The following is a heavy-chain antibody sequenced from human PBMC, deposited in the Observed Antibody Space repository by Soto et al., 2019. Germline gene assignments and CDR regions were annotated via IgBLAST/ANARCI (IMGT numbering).Heavy chain of an antibody. D-gene: IGHD1-7*01. CDR2: ISAYNGNT. V-gene: IGHV1-18*01. CDR1: GYTFTSYG. Sequence: AASVKVSCKASGYTFTSYGISWVRQAPGQGLEWMGWISAYNGNTNYAQKLQGRVTMTTDTSTSTAYMELRSLRSDDTAVYYCARDESITGTTYYYYGMDVWGQGTTVTVSS. J-gene: IGHJ6*02. CDR3: ARDESITGTTYYYYGMDV.